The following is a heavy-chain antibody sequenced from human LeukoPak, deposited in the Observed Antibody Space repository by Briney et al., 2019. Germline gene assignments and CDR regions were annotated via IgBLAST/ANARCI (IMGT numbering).Heavy chain of an antibody. V-gene: IGHV3-23*01. CDR1: GFTFSSYA. Sequence: GGSLRLSCAAFGFTFSSYAMSWVRQAPGKGLESVSTISISGGTTYYADSVKGRFTISRDNSRNTLYLQMSSLRADDTAVYFCAITRETVTSAWGRGILVTVSS. D-gene: IGHD4-17*01. CDR2: ISISGGTT. J-gene: IGHJ5*02. CDR3: AITRETVTSA.